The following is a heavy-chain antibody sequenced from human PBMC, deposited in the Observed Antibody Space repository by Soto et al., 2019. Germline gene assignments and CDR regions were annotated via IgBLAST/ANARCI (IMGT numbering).Heavy chain of an antibody. CDR3: AREVRSIAARAVWFDP. CDR2: IYYSGST. D-gene: IGHD6-6*01. Sequence: SETLSLTCTVSGGYISSYYWSWIRQPPGKGLEWIGYIYYSGSTDYNPSRKSRVTISVDTAKNQFSLKLSSVTAADTAVYDCAREVRSIAARAVWFDPWGQGTLVTVS. J-gene: IGHJ5*02. CDR1: GGYISSYY. V-gene: IGHV4-59*01.